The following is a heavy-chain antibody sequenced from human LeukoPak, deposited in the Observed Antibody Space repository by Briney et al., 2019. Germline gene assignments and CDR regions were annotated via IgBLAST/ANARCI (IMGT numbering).Heavy chain of an antibody. D-gene: IGHD2-15*01. J-gene: IGHJ4*02. CDR1: GGSFTNYY. CDR3: ARAGSAHADFDY. V-gene: IGHV4-59*01. Sequence: SETLSLTCTVSGGSFTNYYWSWIRQPPGKGLEGIGYIYYSGSTNYNPSLKSRATISVDTSKNQFSLKLSSVTAADTAVYYCARAGSAHADFDYWGQGTLVTVSS. CDR2: IYYSGST.